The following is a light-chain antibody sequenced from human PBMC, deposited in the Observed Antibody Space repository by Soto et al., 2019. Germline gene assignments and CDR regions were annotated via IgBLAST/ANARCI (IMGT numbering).Light chain of an antibody. CDR1: QSISSW. CDR2: KAS. J-gene: IGKJ1*01. CDR3: QQYNSYT. V-gene: IGKV1-5*03. Sequence: DIQMSQSPSTLAASLVYRVTITCLASQSISSWLAWYQQKPGKAPKLLIYKASSLESGVPSRFSGSGSGTEFTLTISSLQPDDFATYYCQQYNSYTFGQGTKVDNK.